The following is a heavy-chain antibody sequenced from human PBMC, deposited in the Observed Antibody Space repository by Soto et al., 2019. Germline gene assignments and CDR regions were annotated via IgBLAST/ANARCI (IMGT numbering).Heavy chain of an antibody. Sequence: EVQLLESGGGLVQPGGSLRLSCAASGFTFNRYAMSWVRQAPGKGLEWVSTISGSGGSTYYADSVQGRFSISRDNSKNTLSLQVNSLRAEDTAIYYCAKAGGSGSYYAERDYYFVYWGQGTLVTVSS. J-gene: IGHJ4*02. D-gene: IGHD3-10*01. CDR3: AKAGGSGSYYAERDYYFVY. V-gene: IGHV3-23*01. CDR2: ISGSGGST. CDR1: GFTFNRYA.